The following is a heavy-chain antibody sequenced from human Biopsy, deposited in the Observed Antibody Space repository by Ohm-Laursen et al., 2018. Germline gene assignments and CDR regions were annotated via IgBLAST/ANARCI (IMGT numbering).Heavy chain of an antibody. CDR3: ARATNSTGWPYCYFYGMDV. J-gene: IGHJ6*02. Sequence: GTLSLTCPVSGGSISSDYWSWIRQTPGKGLEWIGYIYYSGSTNYNPSLKSRVTISVDTSKNQFSLRLNSVTAADTAVYYCARATNSTGWPYCYFYGMDVWGQGTTVTVSS. CDR1: GGSISSDY. V-gene: IGHV4-59*01. CDR2: IYYSGST. D-gene: IGHD2/OR15-2a*01.